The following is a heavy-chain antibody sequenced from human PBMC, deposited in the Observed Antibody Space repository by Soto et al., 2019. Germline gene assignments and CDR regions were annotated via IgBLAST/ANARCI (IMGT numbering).Heavy chain of an antibody. CDR2: ISYDGSNK. CDR1: GFTFSSYG. D-gene: IGHD6-6*01. J-gene: IGHJ6*02. V-gene: IGHV3-30*18. CDR3: AKSLVVGYYYYGMDV. Sequence: GGSLRLSCAASGFTFSSYGMHWVRQAPGKGLEWVAVISYDGSNKYYADSVKGRFTISRDNSKNTLYLQMNSLRAEDTAVYYCAKSLVVGYYYYGMDVWGQGTTVTVSS.